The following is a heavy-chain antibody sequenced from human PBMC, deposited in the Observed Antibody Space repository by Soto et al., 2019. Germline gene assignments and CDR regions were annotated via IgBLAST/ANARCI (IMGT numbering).Heavy chain of an antibody. CDR1: GFTFGYYN. CDR3: ARDGESSSSSDFDF. J-gene: IGHJ4*02. CDR2: VRSSGDDT. V-gene: IGHV3-48*02. D-gene: IGHD2-2*01. Sequence: DVQLVESGGGLVQPGGSLRLSCAASGFTFGYYNMHWVRQAPGKGLEWVSFVRSSGDDTYYADSVKGRFTISRDNAKDSLYLQTNSLREEDTAVYYCARDGESSSSSDFDFWGQGALVTVSS.